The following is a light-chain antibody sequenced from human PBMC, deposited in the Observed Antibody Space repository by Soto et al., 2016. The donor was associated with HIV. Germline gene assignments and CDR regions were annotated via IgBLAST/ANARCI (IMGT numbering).Light chain of an antibody. V-gene: IGKV1-9*01. CDR2: AAS. CDR3: QQLNSFPLT. J-gene: IGKJ4*01. Sequence: DIQLTQSPSLLSAFVGDRIIITCRASQGIANYLAWYQQRPGMAPNLLIYAASSLQTGVPSRFSGSGSGTHFTLTINGLQPEDFATYYCQQLNSFPLTFGGGPRSRS. CDR1: QGIANY.